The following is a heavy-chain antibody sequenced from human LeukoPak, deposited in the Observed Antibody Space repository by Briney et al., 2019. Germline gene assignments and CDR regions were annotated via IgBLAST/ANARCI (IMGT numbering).Heavy chain of an antibody. CDR1: GGSITNDDYY. V-gene: IGHV4-30-4*08. CDR2: IYYSGST. J-gene: IGHJ4*02. D-gene: IGHD6-19*01. CDR3: ARLRRSSGGYFDY. Sequence: SQTLSLTCTVSGGSITNDDYYWNWIRQPPGKGLEWIGYIYYSGSTYYNPSLKSRVTISIDTSKNQFSLKLSSVTAADTAVYYCARLRRSSGGYFDYWGQGTLVTVSS.